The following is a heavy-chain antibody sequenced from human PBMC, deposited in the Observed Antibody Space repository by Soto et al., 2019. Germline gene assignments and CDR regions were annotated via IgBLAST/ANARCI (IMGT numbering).Heavy chain of an antibody. CDR2: INHSGST. CDR3: ARGFLAAAGSNYYYYMDV. CDR1: GGSFSGYY. J-gene: IGHJ6*03. V-gene: IGHV4-34*01. Sequence: SETLSLTCAVYGGSFSGYYWSWIRQPPGKGLEWIGEINHSGSTNYNPSLKSRVTISVDTSKNQFSLKLSSVTAADTAVYYCARGFLAAAGSNYYYYMDVWGKGTTVTVSS. D-gene: IGHD6-13*01.